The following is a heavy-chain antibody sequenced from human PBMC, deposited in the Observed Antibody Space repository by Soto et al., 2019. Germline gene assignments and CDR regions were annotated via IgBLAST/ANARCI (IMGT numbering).Heavy chain of an antibody. D-gene: IGHD3-22*01. Sequence: QVQLVQSGAEVKKPGASVKVSCKASGYTFTSYGISWVRQAPGQGLEWMGWISTYNGNTNYAQKLQGRVTMTTDTSTSTAYMELRSLRSDDTAVYYCARVPATGYYYDSSGYNYFDYWGQGTLVTVSS. J-gene: IGHJ4*02. CDR3: ARVPATGYYYDSSGYNYFDY. CDR2: ISTYNGNT. CDR1: GYTFTSYG. V-gene: IGHV1-18*01.